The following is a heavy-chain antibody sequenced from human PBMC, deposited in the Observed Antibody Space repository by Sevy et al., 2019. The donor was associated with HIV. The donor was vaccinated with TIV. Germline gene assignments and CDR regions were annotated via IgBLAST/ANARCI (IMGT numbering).Heavy chain of an antibody. Sequence: GGSLRLSCAASGLTFRSHAMHWVRQAPGKGMEWVTVTSYDGAVRYYGESVKGRLTVSRDNSTNTLYLQMNSLRPDDTAVYYCAREAGYSTKNDAFAFWGQGTMVTVSS. CDR2: TSYDGAVR. J-gene: IGHJ3*01. V-gene: IGHV3-30-3*01. D-gene: IGHD2-8*01. CDR3: AREAGYSTKNDAFAF. CDR1: GLTFRSHA.